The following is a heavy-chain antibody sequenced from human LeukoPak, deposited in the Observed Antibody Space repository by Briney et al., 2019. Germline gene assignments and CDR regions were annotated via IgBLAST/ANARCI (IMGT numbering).Heavy chain of an antibody. D-gene: IGHD3-22*01. CDR3: ARRVYYDSSHDY. V-gene: IGHV4-34*01. CDR1: GGSFSGYY. J-gene: IGHJ4*02. Sequence: SETLSLTCAVYGGSFSGYYWSWIRQPPGKGLEWIGSIYYSGSTYYNPSLKSRVTISVDTSKNQFSLKLSSVTAADTAVYYCARRVYYDSSHDYWGQGTLVTVSS. CDR2: IYYSGST.